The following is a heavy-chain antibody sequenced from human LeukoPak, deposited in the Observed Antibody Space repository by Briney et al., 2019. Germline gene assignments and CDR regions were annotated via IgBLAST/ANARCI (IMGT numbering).Heavy chain of an antibody. D-gene: IGHD5-12*01. CDR2: IIPIFGTA. V-gene: IGHV1-69*15. J-gene: IGHJ4*02. CDR1: GGTFSSYA. CDR3: ARDPYHGGYTGYEMGY. Sequence: SVKVSCKASGGTFSSYAISWVGQAPGQGSEWMGRIIPIFGTANYAQKFPCRVTITPDESTSTAYMELSSLRSEDTAVYYCARDPYHGGYTGYEMGYWGQGTLVTVSS.